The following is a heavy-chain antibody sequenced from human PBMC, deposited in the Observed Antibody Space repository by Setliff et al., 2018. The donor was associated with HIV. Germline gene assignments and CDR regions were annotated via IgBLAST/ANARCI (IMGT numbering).Heavy chain of an antibody. CDR3: ARGNYYNMWADPFDY. J-gene: IGHJ4*02. D-gene: IGHD3-10*01. CDR2: IYHGGST. Sequence: ASETLSLTCAVSGGSISSTNWWSWVRQPPGKGLEWIGEIYHGGSTKYNSSLKSRVTISLDTSPNQFSLNVTSVTAADTAVYYCARGNYYNMWADPFDYWGQGTLVTVSS. CDR1: GGSISSTNW. V-gene: IGHV4-4*02.